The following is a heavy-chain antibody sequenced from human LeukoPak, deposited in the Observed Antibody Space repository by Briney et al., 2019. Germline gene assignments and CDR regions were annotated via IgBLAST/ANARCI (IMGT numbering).Heavy chain of an antibody. CDR3: ARFPGIANVYYYGMDV. V-gene: IGHV3-66*01. CDR1: GFTFSSYG. D-gene: IGHD6-13*01. J-gene: IGHJ6*02. CDR2: IYSGGST. Sequence: GGSLRLSCAASGFTFSSYGMNWVRQAPGKGLEWVSVIYSGGSTYYADSVKGRFTISRDNSKNTLYLQMNNLRAEDTAVYYCARFPGIANVYYYGMDVWGQGTTVIVSS.